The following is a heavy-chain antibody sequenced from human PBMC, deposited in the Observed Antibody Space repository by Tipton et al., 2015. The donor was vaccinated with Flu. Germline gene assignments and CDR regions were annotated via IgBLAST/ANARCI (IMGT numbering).Heavy chain of an antibody. CDR3: ARGRGYYYDFDY. V-gene: IGHV4-39*01. D-gene: IGHD3-22*01. CDR2: IYYSGST. J-gene: IGHJ4*02. CDR1: GGSISSSSYY. Sequence: LRLSCTVSGGSISSSSYYWGWIRQPPGKGLEWIGGIYYSGSTYYNPSLKSRVTISVDTSKNQSSLKLSSVTAADTAVYYCARGRGYYYDFDYWGQGTLVTVSP.